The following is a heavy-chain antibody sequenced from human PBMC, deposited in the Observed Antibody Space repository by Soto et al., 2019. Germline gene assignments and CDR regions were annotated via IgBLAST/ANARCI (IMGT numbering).Heavy chain of an antibody. CDR3: VKDIRFGYKGEGGWFDP. Sequence: EVQLVESGGSVVQPGRSLRLSRAASGFIFDDYAMHWVRQAPGKGLEWVSGISWNSGSIGYADSVKGRFTISRDNAKNSLYLQMNSLRAEDTALYYCVKDIRFGYKGEGGWFDPWGQGTLVTVSS. J-gene: IGHJ5*02. D-gene: IGHD3-10*01. CDR1: GFIFDDYA. V-gene: IGHV3-9*01. CDR2: ISWNSGSI.